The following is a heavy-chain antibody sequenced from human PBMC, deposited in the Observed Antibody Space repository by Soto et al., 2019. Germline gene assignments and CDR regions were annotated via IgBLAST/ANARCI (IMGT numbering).Heavy chain of an antibody. J-gene: IGHJ6*02. CDR3: ARDVPPTTTCVGPVYTIDV. V-gene: IGHV1-46*01. CDR1: GYSFTSYQ. D-gene: IGHD1-1*01. Sequence: QMQLVQAGAEVKPPGASVKVSCKASGYSFTSYQIHWVRQAPGQGLEWMGIINPSGGRITYAQTIQGKVLMTRDTSTITLDMALRSLRTEVTTVYYGARDVPPTTTCVGPVYTIDVWGQGTMVTVS. CDR2: INPSGGRI.